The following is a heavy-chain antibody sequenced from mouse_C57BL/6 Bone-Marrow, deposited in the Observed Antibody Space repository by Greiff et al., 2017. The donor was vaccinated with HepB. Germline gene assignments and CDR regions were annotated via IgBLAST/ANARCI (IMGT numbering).Heavy chain of an antibody. D-gene: IGHD2-1*01. CDR1: GYTFTSYG. J-gene: IGHJ2*01. V-gene: IGHV1-81*01. Sequence: QVPLQQSAAELARPGASVKLSCKASGYTFTSYGISWVKQRTGQGFEWIGEIYPRSGNTYYNEKFKGKATLTADKSSSTAYMELRSLTSEDSAVYFCTRSWVTLDDWGQGTTLTVSS. CDR3: TRSWVTLDD. CDR2: IYPRSGNT.